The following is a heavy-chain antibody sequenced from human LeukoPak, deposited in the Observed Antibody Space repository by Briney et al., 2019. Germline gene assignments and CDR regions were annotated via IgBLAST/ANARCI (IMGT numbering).Heavy chain of an antibody. CDR1: GYTFTGYY. D-gene: IGHD6-19*01. CDR2: INPNSGGT. CDR3: ARDRTRTGYSSGWYHDY. J-gene: IGHJ4*02. V-gene: IGHV1-2*02. Sequence: ASVKVSCKASGYTFTGYYMHWVRQAPGQGLEWMGWINPNSGGTNYAQKFQGRVTMTRDTSISTAYMELSRLRSDDTAVYYCARDRTRTGYSSGWYHDYWGQGTLVTVFS.